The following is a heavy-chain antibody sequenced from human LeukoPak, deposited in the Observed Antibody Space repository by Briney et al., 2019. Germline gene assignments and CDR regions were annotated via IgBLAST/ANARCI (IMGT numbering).Heavy chain of an antibody. J-gene: IGHJ3*02. CDR1: GYTFTGYY. D-gene: IGHD1-26*01. CDR3: ATKVGATHAYHDAFDI. CDR2: FDPEDGET. V-gene: IGHV1-24*01. Sequence: GASVKVSCKASGYTFTGYYMHWVRQAPGKGLEWMGGFDPEDGETIYAQKFQGRVTMTEDTSTDTAYMELSSLRSEDTAVYYCATKVGATHAYHDAFDIWGQGTMVTVSS.